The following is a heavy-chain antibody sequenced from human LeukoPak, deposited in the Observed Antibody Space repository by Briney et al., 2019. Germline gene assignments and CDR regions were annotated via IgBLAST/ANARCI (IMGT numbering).Heavy chain of an antibody. V-gene: IGHV3-64D*06. CDR1: GFTFSIYA. J-gene: IGHJ3*02. Sequence: GGSLRLSCSASGFTFSIYAMHWVRQAPGKGLEYLSGINNNGGTTNYADSVKGRFTISRDNFKNTLYLQMSSLRPEDTAVYYCVKTMVAFGGIIRADAFDIWGQGTMVTVSS. CDR2: INNNGGTT. D-gene: IGHD3-16*01. CDR3: VKTMVAFGGIIRADAFDI.